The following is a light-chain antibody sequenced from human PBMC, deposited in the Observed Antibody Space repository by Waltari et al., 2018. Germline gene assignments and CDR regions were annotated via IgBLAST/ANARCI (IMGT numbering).Light chain of an antibody. J-gene: IGKJ4*01. V-gene: IGKV3-20*01. CDR1: QIVSSSY. Sequence: EIVLTQSPGTLSLSPGERATLSCRASQIVSSSYLAWYQQKPGQAPRLLIYGASSRAIGIPDRCSGSGSGTDFTLTISRLEPEDFAVYYCQQYGSSPLTFGGGTKVEIK. CDR2: GAS. CDR3: QQYGSSPLT.